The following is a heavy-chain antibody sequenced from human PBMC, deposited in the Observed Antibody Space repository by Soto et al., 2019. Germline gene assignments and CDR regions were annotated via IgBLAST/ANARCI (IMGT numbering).Heavy chain of an antibody. Sequence: QVQLQESGPGLVKPSQTLSLTCTVSGGSISSGGYYWSWIRQHPGKGLEWIGYLYYSGSTYYNPSLKSRVTRSVDAAKNQFSLKLSSVTAADTAVYYCASSSRVDSAFDPWGQGTLVTVSS. CDR2: LYYSGST. D-gene: IGHD6-6*01. CDR3: ASSSRVDSAFDP. J-gene: IGHJ5*02. V-gene: IGHV4-31*03. CDR1: GGSISSGGYY.